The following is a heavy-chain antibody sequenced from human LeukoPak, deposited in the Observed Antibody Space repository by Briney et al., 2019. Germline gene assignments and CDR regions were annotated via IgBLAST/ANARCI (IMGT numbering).Heavy chain of an antibody. Sequence: SETLSLTCAVYGGSFSGYYWSWIRQPPGKGLEWIGEINHSGSTNYNPSLKSRVTISVDTSKNQFSLKLSSVTAADTAVYYCAREGGYDFWSDYSYYFDYWGQGTLVTVSS. CDR2: INHSGST. D-gene: IGHD3-3*01. J-gene: IGHJ4*02. CDR3: AREGGYDFWSDYSYYFDY. CDR1: GGSFSGYY. V-gene: IGHV4-34*01.